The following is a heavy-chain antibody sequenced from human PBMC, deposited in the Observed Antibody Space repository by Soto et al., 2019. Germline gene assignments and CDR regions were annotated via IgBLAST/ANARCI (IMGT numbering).Heavy chain of an antibody. V-gene: IGHV4-34*01. J-gene: IGHJ6*02. Sequence: QVQLQQWGAGLLKPSETLSLICAVYGGSFSGHYWSWIRQPPGKGLELRGEFSDSGSTNHNPSLKSRVTMSEDMSKIHFSLKRSSVTAADTAVYYCARGNFYYGLDVWRQWTTVTLSS. CDR2: FSDSGST. CDR1: GGSFSGHY. CDR3: ARGNFYYGLDV.